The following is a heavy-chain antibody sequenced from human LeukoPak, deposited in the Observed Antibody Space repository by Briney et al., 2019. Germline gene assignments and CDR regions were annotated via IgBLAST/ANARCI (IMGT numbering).Heavy chain of an antibody. D-gene: IGHD3-10*01. J-gene: IGHJ4*02. V-gene: IGHV4-34*01. CDR2: INHSRST. CDR3: ARSRYYYGSGSYYGY. Sequence: PSETLSLTCAVYGGSFSGYYWSWIRQPPGKGLEWIGEINHSRSTNYNPSLKSRVTISVDTSKNQFSLKLSSVTAADTAVYYCARSRYYYGSGSYYGYWGQGTLVTVSS. CDR1: GGSFSGYY.